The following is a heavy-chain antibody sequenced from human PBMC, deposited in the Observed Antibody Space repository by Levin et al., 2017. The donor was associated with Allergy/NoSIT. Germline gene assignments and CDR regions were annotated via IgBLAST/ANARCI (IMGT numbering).Heavy chain of an antibody. D-gene: IGHD2/OR15-2a*01. CDR1: GDTISMYA. J-gene: IGHJ4*02. V-gene: IGHV1-69*13. CDR3: AIAGVSGHFDH. CDR2: IVPLFRTT. Sequence: SVKVSCKASGDTISMYAISWVRQAPGQGLEWMGGIVPLFRTTDYAQKFQDRVTITADESTRTAYMELSGLRSEDTAVYYCAIAGVSGHFDHWGQGTLVTVSS.